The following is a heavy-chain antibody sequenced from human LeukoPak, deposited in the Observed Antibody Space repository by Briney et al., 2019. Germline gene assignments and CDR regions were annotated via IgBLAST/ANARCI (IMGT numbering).Heavy chain of an antibody. J-gene: IGHJ4*02. CDR3: AKSWDSFDY. CDR1: GFTFSSYG. CDR2: ISYDGSNK. Sequence: PGRSLRLSCAASGFTFSSYGMHWVRQAPGKGLEWVAVISYDGSNKYYADSVKGRFTISRDNSKNTLYLQMNSLRAEDTAVYYCAKSWDSFDYWGQGTLVTVPS. V-gene: IGHV3-30*18. D-gene: IGHD1-26*01.